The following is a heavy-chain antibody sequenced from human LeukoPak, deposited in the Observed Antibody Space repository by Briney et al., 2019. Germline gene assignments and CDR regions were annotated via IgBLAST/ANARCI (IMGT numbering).Heavy chain of an antibody. J-gene: IGHJ3*02. CDR2: ISSSGSTI. Sequence: PGGSLRLSCAASGFTFSDYYMSWIRQAPGKGLEWVSYISSSGSTIYYADSVKGRFTISRDDAKNSLYLQMNSLRAEDTAVYYCARDWFYYDSSGYRSRVGRDPGAFDIWGQGTMVTVSS. D-gene: IGHD3-22*01. CDR3: ARDWFYYDSSGYRSRVGRDPGAFDI. CDR1: GFTFSDYY. V-gene: IGHV3-11*04.